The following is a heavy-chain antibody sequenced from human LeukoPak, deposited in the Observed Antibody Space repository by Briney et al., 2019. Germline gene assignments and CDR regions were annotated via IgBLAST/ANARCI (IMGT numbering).Heavy chain of an antibody. J-gene: IGHJ4*02. Sequence: WGSLRLSCAAPGFTFSDYYMSWIRQAPGKGLEWVSYISSSGSTIYYADSVKGRFTISRDKAKNSLYLQMNSLRAEDTAVDYCARVVVLAPRPDYWAQGTLVTVPS. V-gene: IGHV3-11*04. D-gene: IGHD2-15*01. CDR2: ISSSGSTI. CDR1: GFTFSDYY. CDR3: ARVVVLAPRPDY.